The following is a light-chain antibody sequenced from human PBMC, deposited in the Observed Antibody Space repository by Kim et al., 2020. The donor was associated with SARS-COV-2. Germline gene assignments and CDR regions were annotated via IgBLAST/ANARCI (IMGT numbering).Light chain of an antibody. Sequence: EIVLTQSPGTLSLSPGERATLSCRASQSVSSNYLAWYQQKPGQAPRLLIYGASSRATGIPDRFSGSGSGTDFTLTISRLEPEDFAVYYCQHYGSSTFGGGTKLEI. CDR1: QSVSSNY. CDR3: QHYGSST. J-gene: IGKJ4*01. CDR2: GAS. V-gene: IGKV3-20*01.